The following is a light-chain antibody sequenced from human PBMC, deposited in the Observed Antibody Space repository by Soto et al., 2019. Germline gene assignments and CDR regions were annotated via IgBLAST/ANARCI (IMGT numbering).Light chain of an antibody. CDR3: SSLTASSTYV. Sequence: QSALTQPASVSGSPGQSVTISCTGTSSDVGAYNYVSWYQQHPGKAPKLMIYEVSNRPSGVSNGFSGSKSANTASLTISGLQAEDEADYYCSSLTASSTYVFGTRTKVTVL. CDR2: EVS. V-gene: IGLV2-14*01. CDR1: SSDVGAYNY. J-gene: IGLJ1*01.